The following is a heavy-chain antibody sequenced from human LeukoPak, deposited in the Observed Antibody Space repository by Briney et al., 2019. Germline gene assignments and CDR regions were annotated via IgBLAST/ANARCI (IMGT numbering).Heavy chain of an antibody. J-gene: IGHJ4*02. V-gene: IGHV3-74*01. CDR3: AKKDRYYYDSLNDY. D-gene: IGHD3-22*01. CDR1: GFTFSTYW. CDR2: INSDGSST. Sequence: GGSLRLSCAASGFTFSTYWMHWVRQAPGTGLVWVSLINSDGSSTNYADSVKGRFTISRDNSKNTLYLQMNSLRAEDTAVYYCAKKDRYYYDSLNDYWGQGTLVTVSS.